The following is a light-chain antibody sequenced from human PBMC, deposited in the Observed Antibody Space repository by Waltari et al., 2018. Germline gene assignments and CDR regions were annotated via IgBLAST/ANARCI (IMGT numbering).Light chain of an antibody. J-gene: IGKJ1*01. V-gene: IGKV1-39*01. Sequence: DIQMTQSPSSLSASVGDKVTITCRAGQTINKYLNWYQQKPGKAPRVLIYAASTVQSGVPSRFSGGGSGTDFTLTISSLQTEDFGTYFCQQSYSLPWTFGQGTKVEIE. CDR3: QQSYSLPWT. CDR1: QTINKY. CDR2: AAS.